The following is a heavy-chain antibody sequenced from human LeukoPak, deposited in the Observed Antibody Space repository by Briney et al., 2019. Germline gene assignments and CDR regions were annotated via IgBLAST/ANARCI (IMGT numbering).Heavy chain of an antibody. D-gene: IGHD3-9*01. CDR2: INPNSGGT. CDR1: GYSFTGYY. V-gene: IGHV1-2*02. CDR3: ARKLRYFDWLLSGLDY. J-gene: IGHJ4*02. Sequence: ASVNVSCKASGYSFTGYYMHWVRQAPGQGLEWMGWINPNSGGTNYAQKFQGRVTMTRDTSISTAYMELSRLRSDDTAVYYCARKLRYFDWLLSGLDYWGQGTLVTVSS.